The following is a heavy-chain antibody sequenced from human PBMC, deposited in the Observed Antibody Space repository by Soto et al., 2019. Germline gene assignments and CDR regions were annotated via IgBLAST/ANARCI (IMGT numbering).Heavy chain of an antibody. D-gene: IGHD3-3*01. Sequence: ASLKVSYNASGYTFTGYYMHCVRQAPGQGLEWMGWIIPNSGGTNYAQKFQGWVTMTRDTSISTAYMELSRLRSDDTAVYYCARDNAYYDFWSGYYRYGWFDPWGQGTLVTVSS. J-gene: IGHJ5*02. CDR3: ARDNAYYDFWSGYYRYGWFDP. CDR2: IIPNSGGT. CDR1: GYTFTGYY. V-gene: IGHV1-2*04.